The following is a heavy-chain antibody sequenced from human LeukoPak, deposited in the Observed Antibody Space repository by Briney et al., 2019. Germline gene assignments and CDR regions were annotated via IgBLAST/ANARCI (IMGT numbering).Heavy chain of an antibody. J-gene: IGHJ4*02. CDR3: ARSSIGYCSSTSCYTLGGPTYYFDY. Sequence: ASVKVSCKASGGTFIRYAISWVGQAPGQGLEWMGGIIPIFGTANYAQKFQGRVTITTDESPSTAYMDLSSLRSEDPAVYYCARSSIGYCSSTSCYTLGGPTYYFDYWGQGTLVTVSS. V-gene: IGHV1-69*05. CDR2: IIPIFGTA. CDR1: GGTFIRYA. D-gene: IGHD2-2*02.